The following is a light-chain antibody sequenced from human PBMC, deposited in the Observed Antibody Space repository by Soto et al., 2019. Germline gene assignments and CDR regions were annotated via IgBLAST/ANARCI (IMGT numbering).Light chain of an antibody. V-gene: IGKV3-20*01. CDR1: QIVSSSY. CDR3: QQYDSSPLT. CDR2: GAS. Sequence: DIVLTHSPGTLYLSPWERATLSCRASQIVSSSYLAWYQQRPGQAPRLLIYGASSRATGIPDRFSGSGSGTDFTLTISRLEPEDFAVYYCQQYDSSPLTFGGGTKVDIK. J-gene: IGKJ4*01.